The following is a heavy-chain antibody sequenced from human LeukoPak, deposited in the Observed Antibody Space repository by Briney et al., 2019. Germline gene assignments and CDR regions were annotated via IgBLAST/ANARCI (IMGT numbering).Heavy chain of an antibody. J-gene: IGHJ4*02. Sequence: GGSLRFSCGASGFIFSSYEMNWVRQAPGKGLEWLSNISSSGSTIHYADSVKGRFTISRDNAKNSLYLQMNSLRAEDTAVYYCAKNGADTHPYYFDYWGQGTLVTVSS. D-gene: IGHD2-15*01. CDR3: AKNGADTHPYYFDY. V-gene: IGHV3-48*03. CDR2: ISSSGSTI. CDR1: GFIFSSYE.